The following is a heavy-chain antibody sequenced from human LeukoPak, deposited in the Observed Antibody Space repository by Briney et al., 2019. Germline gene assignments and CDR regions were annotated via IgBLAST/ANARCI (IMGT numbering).Heavy chain of an antibody. CDR1: GFTFSSYS. Sequence: GGSLRLSCAASGFTFSSYSMNWVRQAPGKGLEWVSYISSSSSTIYYADSVKGRFTISRDNAKNSLYLQMNSLRAEDTAVYYCARYDYYGSGSSLDYWGQGTLVTVSS. CDR2: ISSSSSTI. V-gene: IGHV3-48*01. J-gene: IGHJ4*02. D-gene: IGHD3-10*01. CDR3: ARYDYYGSGSSLDY.